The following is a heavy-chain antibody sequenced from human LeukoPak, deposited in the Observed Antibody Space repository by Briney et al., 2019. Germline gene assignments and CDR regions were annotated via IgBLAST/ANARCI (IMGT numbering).Heavy chain of an antibody. CDR2: IHPNNGAT. CDR3: ARDGPAQMVDFDY. CDR1: GYTFTGSGWY. Sequence: GASVKVSCKASGYTFTGSGWYLYWLRRAPGQGLECVGWIHPNNGATLYAQKFQGRVAMTTDTSISTAYMELSRLRPDDTAMYYCARDGPAQMVDFDYWGQGTLVNVSS. J-gene: IGHJ4*02. V-gene: IGHV1-2*02. D-gene: IGHD3-10*01.